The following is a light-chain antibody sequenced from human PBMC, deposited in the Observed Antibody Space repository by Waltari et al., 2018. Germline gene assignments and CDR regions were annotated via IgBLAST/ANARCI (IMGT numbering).Light chain of an antibody. J-gene: IGKJ2*01. CDR2: KAS. V-gene: IGKV1-5*03. CDR3: QQSYRYSYT. Sequence: DIQMTQSPSTLSASVGDRVTITCRASQSISTWLAWYQQKPGKAPKLLIYKASSLESGVPSRFSGSGSGTEFTLTISSLQPDDFATYFCQQSYRYSYTFGLGTKLEIK. CDR1: QSISTW.